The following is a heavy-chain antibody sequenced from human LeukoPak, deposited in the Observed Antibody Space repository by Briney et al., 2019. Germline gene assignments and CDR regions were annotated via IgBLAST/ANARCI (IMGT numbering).Heavy chain of an antibody. CDR2: IIPILGIA. J-gene: IGHJ4*02. Sequence: SVKVSFTASGGTFSIYTISWVRQAPGQGLEWMGRIIPILGIANYAQKFQGRVTITADKSTSTAYMELSSLRSEDTAVYYCARVGRYSNYYFDYWGQGTLVTVSS. V-gene: IGHV1-69*02. CDR1: GGTFSIYT. CDR3: ARVGRYSNYYFDY. D-gene: IGHD4-11*01.